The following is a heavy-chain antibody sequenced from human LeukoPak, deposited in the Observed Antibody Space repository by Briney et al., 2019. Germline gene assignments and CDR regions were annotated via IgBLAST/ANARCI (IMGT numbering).Heavy chain of an antibody. CDR1: GFTFSHYW. CDR2: ISDDGSDT. Sequence: PGGSLRLSCAASGFTFSHYWMHWVRQAPGKGLVWVSRISDDGSDTNYADFVKGRFTISRDNAKNTLYLQMYSLRDEDTALYYCARDDGPYSSNSFLDYWGQGAQVTVSS. J-gene: IGHJ4*02. CDR3: ARDDGPYSSNSFLDY. D-gene: IGHD6-13*01. V-gene: IGHV3-74*01.